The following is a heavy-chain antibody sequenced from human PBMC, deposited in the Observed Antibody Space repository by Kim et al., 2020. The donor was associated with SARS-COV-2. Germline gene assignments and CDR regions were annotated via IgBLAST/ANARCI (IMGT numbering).Heavy chain of an antibody. D-gene: IGHD3-10*01. V-gene: IGHV3-7*01. Sequence: DGSKKYYVDSVKGRSTISRDNAKNSLYLQMNSLRADDTAVYYCARDGDWGQGTLVTVSS. CDR2: DGSKK. J-gene: IGHJ4*02. CDR3: ARDGD.